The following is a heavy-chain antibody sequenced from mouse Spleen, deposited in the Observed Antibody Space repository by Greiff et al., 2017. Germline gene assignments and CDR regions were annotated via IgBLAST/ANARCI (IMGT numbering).Heavy chain of an antibody. Sequence: QVQLQQPGAELVKPGASVKLSCKASGYTFTSYWMHWVKQRPGQGLEWIGYINPSSGYTKYNQKFKDKATLTADKSSSTAYMQLSSLTYEDSAVYYCARPYRYDVTGFDYWGQGTTLTVSS. CDR3: ARPYRYDVTGFDY. V-gene: IGHV1-7*01. CDR1: GYTFTSYW. J-gene: IGHJ2*01. D-gene: IGHD2-14*01. CDR2: INPSSGYT.